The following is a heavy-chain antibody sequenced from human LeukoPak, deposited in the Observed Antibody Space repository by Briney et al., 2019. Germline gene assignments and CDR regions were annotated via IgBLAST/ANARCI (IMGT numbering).Heavy chain of an antibody. V-gene: IGHV3-7*01. J-gene: IGHJ4*02. CDR2: IKQDGSEK. CDR1: GFTFSGYW. CDR3: AGDSTGYYWAY. Sequence: GGSLRLSCAASGFTFSGYWMSWVRQAPGNGLEWVANIKQDGSEKYYVDSLKGRFTISSDNDKNSLYLQMNSLRAEDTAVYYCAGDSTGYYWAYWGQGTLVTVSS. D-gene: IGHD3-22*01.